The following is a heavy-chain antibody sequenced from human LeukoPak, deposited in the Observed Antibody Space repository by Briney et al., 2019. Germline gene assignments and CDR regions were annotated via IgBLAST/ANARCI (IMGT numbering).Heavy chain of an antibody. D-gene: IGHD2-21*01. Sequence: KPSETLSLTCTVSGGSISSYYWSWVRQPPGKGLEWIGFIYYTGTTNYNPSLKSRLTISVDTSKNQFSLKLNSVTAADTAVYYCARLKNWGGIQPYDHWGEGTLVTVSS. CDR2: IYYTGTT. CDR1: GGSISSYY. V-gene: IGHV4-59*08. CDR3: ARLKNWGGIQPYDH. J-gene: IGHJ4*02.